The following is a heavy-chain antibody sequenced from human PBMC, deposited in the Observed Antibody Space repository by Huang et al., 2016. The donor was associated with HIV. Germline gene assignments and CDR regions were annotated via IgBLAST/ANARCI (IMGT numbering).Heavy chain of an antibody. V-gene: IGHV1-46*01. CDR1: GYTFTSYS. Sequence: QVQLVQSGAEVKKPGASVKVSCKTSGYTFTSYSIHWVRQAPGQGLEVRGIINPDVDSTSYAPKFQGRVTMTRDTSTSTVYMELSSLRSEDTAMYYCAREGQGYAMDVWGQGTTVTVSS. CDR3: AREGQGYAMDV. J-gene: IGHJ6*02. CDR2: INPDVDST.